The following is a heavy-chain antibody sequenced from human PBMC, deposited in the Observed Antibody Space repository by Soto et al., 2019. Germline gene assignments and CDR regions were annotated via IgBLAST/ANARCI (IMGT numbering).Heavy chain of an antibody. J-gene: IGHJ4*02. CDR3: VRDKRTISGIFPGY. CDR1: GFDVTTNC. CDR2: VCTGGAT. Sequence: PRGSLRLSCVASGFDVTTNCMRWVRQAPGKGLECVSIVCTGGATHYADSVKGRFTISRDSSKNTVHPQMNNVRAEDTAVYYCVRDKRTISGIFPGYWGQGTQVTVSS. D-gene: IGHD1-1*01. V-gene: IGHV3-53*01.